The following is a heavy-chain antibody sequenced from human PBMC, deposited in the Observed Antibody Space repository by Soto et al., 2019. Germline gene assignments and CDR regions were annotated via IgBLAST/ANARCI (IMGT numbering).Heavy chain of an antibody. Sequence: QVQLVQSGAEVKKPGSSVKVSWKVSGGTFGSYAISWVRQAPGQGLEWMGGSIPVFDTTNYAQKFQGRVTITADESASTAYMELSSLRSEDTAVYYCARATTVITVAYFDYWGQGTLVTVSS. CDR2: SIPVFDTT. J-gene: IGHJ4*02. V-gene: IGHV1-69*12. CDR1: GGTFGSYA. D-gene: IGHD4-17*01. CDR3: ARATTVITVAYFDY.